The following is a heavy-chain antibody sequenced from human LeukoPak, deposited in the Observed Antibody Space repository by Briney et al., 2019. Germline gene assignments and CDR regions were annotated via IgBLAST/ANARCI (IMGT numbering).Heavy chain of an antibody. CDR1: GGSISSYY. J-gene: IGHJ4*02. Sequence: SETLSLTCTVSGGSISSYYWSWIRQPPGKGLEWIGYIYYSGSTNYNPSLKSRVTISVDTSKNQFSLKLSSVTAADTAVYYCARAPHGYSYDFDYWGQGTLVTVSS. V-gene: IGHV4-59*01. CDR2: IYYSGST. CDR3: ARAPHGYSYDFDY. D-gene: IGHD5-18*01.